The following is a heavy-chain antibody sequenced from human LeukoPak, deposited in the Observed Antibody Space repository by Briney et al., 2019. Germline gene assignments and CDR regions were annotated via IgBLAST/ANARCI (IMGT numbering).Heavy chain of an antibody. CDR2: IYYSGST. V-gene: IGHV4-39*01. D-gene: IGHD3-9*01. Sequence: SETLSLTCTVSGGSISSSSYYWGWIRQPPGKGLEWIGSIYYSGSTYYNPSLKSRVTISVDTSKNQFSLKLSSVPAADTAVYYCARRDYDILTGYRYYYYYMDVWGKGTTVTVSS. CDR1: GGSISSSSYY. CDR3: ARRDYDILTGYRYYYYYMDV. J-gene: IGHJ6*03.